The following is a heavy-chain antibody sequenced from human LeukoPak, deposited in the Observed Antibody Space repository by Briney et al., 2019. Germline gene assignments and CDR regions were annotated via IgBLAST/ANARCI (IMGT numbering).Heavy chain of an antibody. Sequence: SETLSLTCTVSGDSISSNGYYWGWIRQPPGKGLEWIGYTHYSGTTYYNPSLKSGVTMSVDTSKNQFSLKLTSVTAADTAIYYCARRKCSDGTCYSDYWGQGTLVTVSS. D-gene: IGHD2-15*01. V-gene: IGHV4-39*01. CDR1: GDSISSNGYY. J-gene: IGHJ4*02. CDR2: THYSGTT. CDR3: ARRKCSDGTCYSDY.